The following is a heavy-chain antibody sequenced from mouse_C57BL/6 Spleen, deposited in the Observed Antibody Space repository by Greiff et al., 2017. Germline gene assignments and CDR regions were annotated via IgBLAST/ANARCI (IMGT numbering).Heavy chain of an antibody. Sequence: QVQLQQSGPELVKPGASVKISCKASGYAFSSSWMNWVKQRPGKGLEWIGRIYPGDGDTNYNGKFKGKATLTADKSSSTAYMQLSSLTSEDSAVYFCARIGSSGIFDYWGQGTTLTVSS. D-gene: IGHD1-1*01. CDR3: ARIGSSGIFDY. CDR1: GYAFSSSW. CDR2: IYPGDGDT. V-gene: IGHV1-82*01. J-gene: IGHJ2*01.